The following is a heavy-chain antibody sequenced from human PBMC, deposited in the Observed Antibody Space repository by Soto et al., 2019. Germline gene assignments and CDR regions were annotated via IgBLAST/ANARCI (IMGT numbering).Heavy chain of an antibody. J-gene: IGHJ4*02. CDR1: GFTVTIYG. Sequence: QVQLVESGGGVVQPGRSLRLACAAAGFTVTIYGMQWVRQAPGKGLEWVARLTHDGSRDFYADSVKGRFTISRDTSKNTLYLQMKSLRPEDTAVYYCASIADYWGQGTLVTVSS. CDR2: LTHDGSRD. D-gene: IGHD2-21*01. V-gene: IGHV3-30*03. CDR3: ASIADY.